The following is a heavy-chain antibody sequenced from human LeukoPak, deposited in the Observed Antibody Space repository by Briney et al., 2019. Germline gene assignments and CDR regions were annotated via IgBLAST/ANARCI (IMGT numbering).Heavy chain of an antibody. CDR3: AKDMTPAAAGHVGLWGCGYYPQYGMDV. V-gene: IGHV3-9*01. CDR2: ISWNSGSI. Sequence: GGSLRLSCAASGFTFDDYAMHWVRQAPGKGLEWVSGISWNSGSIGYADSVKGRFTISRDNAKNSLYLQMNSLRAEDTALYYCAKDMTPAAAGHVGLWGCGYYPQYGMDVWGQGTTVTVSS. D-gene: IGHD6-13*01. CDR1: GFTFDDYA. J-gene: IGHJ6*02.